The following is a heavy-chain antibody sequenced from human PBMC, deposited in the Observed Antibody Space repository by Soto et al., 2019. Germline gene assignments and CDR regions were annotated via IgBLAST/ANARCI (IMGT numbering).Heavy chain of an antibody. CDR2: IYPGDSDT. CDR1: GYSFTSYW. J-gene: IGHJ5*02. Sequence: GESLKISCNGSGYSFTSYWIGWVRQMPGKGLEWMGIIYPGDSDTRYSPSFQGQVTISADKSISTAYLQWSSLKASDTAMYYCARRGVAAAGPYNWFDPWGQGTLVTVYS. V-gene: IGHV5-51*01. D-gene: IGHD6-13*01. CDR3: ARRGVAAAGPYNWFDP.